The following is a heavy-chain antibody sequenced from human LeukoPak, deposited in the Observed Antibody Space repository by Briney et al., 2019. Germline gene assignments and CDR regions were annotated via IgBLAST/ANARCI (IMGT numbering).Heavy chain of an antibody. J-gene: IGHJ4*02. CDR1: GYTFTGYY. Sequence: ASVKVSCKASGYTFTGYYMHWLRHAPGQALEWMGWINPNSGGTNYAQKFQGRVTLTRDTSISTAYMELNRLTSDDTAVFYCARAIFVGYSGFDYWGQGTLITVSS. D-gene: IGHD1-26*01. CDR3: ARAIFVGYSGFDY. CDR2: INPNSGGT. V-gene: IGHV1-2*02.